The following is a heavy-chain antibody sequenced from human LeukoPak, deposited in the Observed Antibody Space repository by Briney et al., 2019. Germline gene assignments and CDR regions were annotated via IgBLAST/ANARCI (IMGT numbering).Heavy chain of an antibody. CDR2: ISAYNGNT. CDR3: ARRANYYYYYMDV. V-gene: IGHV1-18*01. Sequence: ASVKVSCKASGYTFTSYGISWVRQAPGQGLEWMGWISAYNGNTNYAQKLQGRVTMTRDTSTSTVYMELSSLRSEDTAVYYCARRANYYYYYMDVWGKGTTVTISS. J-gene: IGHJ6*03. D-gene: IGHD5-12*01. CDR1: GYTFTSYG.